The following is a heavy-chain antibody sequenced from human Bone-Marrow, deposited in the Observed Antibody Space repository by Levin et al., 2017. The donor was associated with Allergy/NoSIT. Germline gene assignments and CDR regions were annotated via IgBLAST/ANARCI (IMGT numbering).Heavy chain of an antibody. CDR1: CGSIRSSTW. Sequence: PSQTLSLPCTVSCGSIRSSTWWSWVRQSPGKGLEWIGEIYHGGRTNYNPSLKSRVSMSVDKSKSQFSLKLSSVTAADTAVYYCARDPLDYGTNSGNYWGQGTLVTVSS. J-gene: IGHJ4*02. CDR2: IYHGGRT. D-gene: IGHD4-17*01. V-gene: IGHV4-4*02. CDR3: ARDPLDYGTNSGNY.